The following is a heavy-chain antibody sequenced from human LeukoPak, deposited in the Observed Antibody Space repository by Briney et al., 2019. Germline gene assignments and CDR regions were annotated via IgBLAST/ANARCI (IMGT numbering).Heavy chain of an antibody. Sequence: GGSLRLSCAASGFTFSNYSMNWVRQAPGKGLEWVSYISSSSSTIYYADSVKGRFTISRDNAKNSLYLQMNSLRAEDTAVYYCARDRWVPTGNFDYWGQGTLVTVSS. V-gene: IGHV3-48*04. CDR2: ISSSSSTI. CDR3: ARDRWVPTGNFDY. D-gene: IGHD3-10*01. J-gene: IGHJ4*02. CDR1: GFTFSNYS.